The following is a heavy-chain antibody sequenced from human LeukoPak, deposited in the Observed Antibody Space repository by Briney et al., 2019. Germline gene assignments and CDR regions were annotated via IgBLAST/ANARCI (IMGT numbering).Heavy chain of an antibody. J-gene: IGHJ4*02. CDR2: IIPIFGTA. D-gene: IGHD3-22*01. CDR3: ARHLLIHYDSSGLDY. CDR1: GYTFTGYY. V-gene: IGHV1-69*05. Sequence: VASVKVSCKASGYTFTGYYMHWVRQAPGQGLEWMGRIIPIFGTANYAQKFQGRVTITTDESTSTAYMELSSLRSEDTAVYYCARHLLIHYDSSGLDYWGQGTLVTVSS.